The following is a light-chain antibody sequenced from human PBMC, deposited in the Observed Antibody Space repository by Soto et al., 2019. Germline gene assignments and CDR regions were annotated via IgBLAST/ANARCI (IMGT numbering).Light chain of an antibody. CDR2: DAS. V-gene: IGKV3D-20*01. Sequence: IVLTQSPATLSLSPGEIATLSCGASLSVSSSYLAWYLQKPGLAPRLLLYDASSRATGIPDRFSGSGSGTDFTLTICRLEPEDFAVYYCQQYGSSPYTFGQGTKLEIQ. CDR1: LSVSSSY. J-gene: IGKJ2*01. CDR3: QQYGSSPYT.